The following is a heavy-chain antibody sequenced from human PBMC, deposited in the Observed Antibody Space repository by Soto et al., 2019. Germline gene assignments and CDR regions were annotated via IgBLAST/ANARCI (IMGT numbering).Heavy chain of an antibody. CDR2: TAYRGST. CDR3: ARGQLARPLGGYYYYGMDV. D-gene: IGHD1-1*01. J-gene: IGHJ6*02. CDR1: GGSITSYH. V-gene: IGHV4-59*01. Sequence: KASETLSLTCVVSGGSITSYHWSWVRQFPGKGLEWIAYTAYRGSTNYNPFLKSRVTISVDTSKNKFSLKLSSVTAADTAVYYCARGQLARPLGGYYYYGMDVWGQGTTVTVSS.